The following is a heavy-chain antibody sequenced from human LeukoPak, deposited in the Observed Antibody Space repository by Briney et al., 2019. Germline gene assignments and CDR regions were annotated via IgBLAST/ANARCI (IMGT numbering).Heavy chain of an antibody. CDR2: IYPGDSDT. D-gene: IGHD4-11*01. Sequence: GESLKISCRVFGDNLASYWIGWVRQMSGKGVEWMVIIYPGDSDTRYSPSFQGQVTISADKSISTDYLQWSSLNASDTAMYYCLRRVGNSKCDYWGQGTLVTVSS. J-gene: IGHJ4*02. V-gene: IGHV5-51*01. CDR3: LRRVGNSKCDY. CDR1: GDNLASYW.